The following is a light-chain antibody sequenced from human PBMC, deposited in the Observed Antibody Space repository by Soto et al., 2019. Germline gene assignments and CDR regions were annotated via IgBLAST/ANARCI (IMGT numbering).Light chain of an antibody. J-gene: IGKJ1*01. CDR3: QQGSNWPST. V-gene: IGKV3-11*01. CDR2: DAS. Sequence: EIVLTQSPATLSLSPGERATLSCRASQSVSRYLAWYQQKPGQAPRLLIYDASNRATGIPARFSGSGSGTDFTLTISSLEPEDFAVYYCQQGSNWPSTFGQGTKVEIK. CDR1: QSVSRY.